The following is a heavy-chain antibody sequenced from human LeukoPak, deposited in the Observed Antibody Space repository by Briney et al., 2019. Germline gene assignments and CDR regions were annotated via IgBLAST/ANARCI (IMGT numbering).Heavy chain of an antibody. CDR2: ISGSSSTI. CDR1: GFSFSSYS. CDR3: ARDHYSRNDY. J-gene: IGHJ4*02. Sequence: GGSLRLSCTASGFSFSSYSMSWVRQAPGEGLEWLSYISGSSSTIYYADSVKGRFTISRDNAKNSLYLQMNSLRDEDTALYYCARDHYSRNDYWGQGTPVTVSS. D-gene: IGHD6-13*01. V-gene: IGHV3-48*02.